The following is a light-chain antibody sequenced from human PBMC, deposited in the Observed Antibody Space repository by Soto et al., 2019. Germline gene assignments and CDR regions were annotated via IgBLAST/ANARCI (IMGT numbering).Light chain of an antibody. CDR3: QQRGDWPPIT. CDR1: QSISSW. J-gene: IGKJ5*01. V-gene: IGKV1-5*01. Sequence: DVQMTQSPSTLSASVGDRVTITFRASQSISSWLAWYQQKPGKAPKLLIYDASSLESGVPSRFSGSGSGTEFTLTISSLQPDDFAVYYCQQRGDWPPITFGQGTRLEI. CDR2: DAS.